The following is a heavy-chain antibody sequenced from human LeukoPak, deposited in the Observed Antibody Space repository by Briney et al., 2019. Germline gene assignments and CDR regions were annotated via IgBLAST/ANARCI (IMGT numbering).Heavy chain of an antibody. J-gene: IGHJ4*02. CDR2: ISSHGSST. Sequence: GGSLRLSCAASGFTFSSYWMHWVRQAPGKGLVWVSRISSHGSSTTYADSVKGRFTISRDNAKNTLYLQMNSLRAEDTAVYYCARGYSGSYRVDYWGQGTLVTVSS. V-gene: IGHV3-74*01. CDR1: GFTFSSYW. CDR3: ARGYSGSYRVDY. D-gene: IGHD1-26*01.